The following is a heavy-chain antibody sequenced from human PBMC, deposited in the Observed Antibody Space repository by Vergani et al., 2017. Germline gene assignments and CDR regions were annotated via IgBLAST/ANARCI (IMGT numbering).Heavy chain of an antibody. V-gene: IGHV3-53*01. Sequence: EVQLVESGGGLIQPGGSLRLSCAASGFTVSSNYMSWVRQAPGKGLEWVSVIYTAGTTYYGDAVQGRFTISRDNSKNTLYLQMNSLRADDTAVYYCARDLNRMAAADHWGQGTLVTVSS. D-gene: IGHD6-13*01. CDR1: GFTVSSNY. CDR2: IYTAGTT. CDR3: ARDLNRMAAADH. J-gene: IGHJ5*02.